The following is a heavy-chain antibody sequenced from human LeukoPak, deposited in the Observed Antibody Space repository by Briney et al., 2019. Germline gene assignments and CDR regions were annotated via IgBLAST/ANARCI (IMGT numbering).Heavy chain of an antibody. V-gene: IGHV4-34*01. CDR1: GGSFSRYS. D-gene: IGHD6-13*01. CDR2: INHSGST. Sequence: PSETLSLTCAVYGGSFSRYSWSWIRQPPGKGLEWIGEINHSGSTNYNPSLKGRVTISVDTSKNQFSLKLRSVTAADTAVYYCARVAGKYSSSWYYWGQGTLVTVSS. J-gene: IGHJ4*02. CDR3: ARVAGKYSSSWYY.